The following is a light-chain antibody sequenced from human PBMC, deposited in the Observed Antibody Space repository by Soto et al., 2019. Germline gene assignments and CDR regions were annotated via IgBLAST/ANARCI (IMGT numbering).Light chain of an antibody. V-gene: IGKV3-15*01. CDR1: QSISNK. CDR2: GAS. CDR3: QQYENWPLT. J-gene: IGKJ4*01. Sequence: DIVMTQSPGTLSVSPGERATLSCRASQSISNKLAWHQQKPGQAPRLLVYGASTRASGISPRFTGSGSGTDFNLTISSLQSEDFAVYYCQQYENWPLTFGGGTKV.